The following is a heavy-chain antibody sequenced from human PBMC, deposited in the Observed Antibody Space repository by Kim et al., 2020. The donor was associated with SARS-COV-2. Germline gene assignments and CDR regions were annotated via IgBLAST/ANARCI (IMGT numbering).Heavy chain of an antibody. D-gene: IGHD4-17*01. Sequence: NYAPKFQGRVTITADESTSTAYMELSSLRSEDTAVYYCARSAGGLRWEDYWGQGTLVTVSS. J-gene: IGHJ4*02. V-gene: IGHV1-69*01. CDR3: ARSAGGLRWEDY.